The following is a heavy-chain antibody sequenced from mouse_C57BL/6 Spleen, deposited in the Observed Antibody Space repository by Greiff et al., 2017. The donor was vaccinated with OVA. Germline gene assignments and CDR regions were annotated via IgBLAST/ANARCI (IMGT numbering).Heavy chain of an antibody. Sequence: QVQLQQPGAELVRPGSSVKLSCKASGYTFTSYWMHWVKQRPIQGLEWIGNIDPSDSETHYNQKFKDKATLTVDKSSSTAYMQRSSLTSEDSAVYYCARGGLPSWFAYWGQGTLVTVAA. CDR1: GYTFTSYW. D-gene: IGHD2-2*01. CDR2: IDPSDSET. V-gene: IGHV1-52*01. CDR3: ARGGLPSWFAY. J-gene: IGHJ3*01.